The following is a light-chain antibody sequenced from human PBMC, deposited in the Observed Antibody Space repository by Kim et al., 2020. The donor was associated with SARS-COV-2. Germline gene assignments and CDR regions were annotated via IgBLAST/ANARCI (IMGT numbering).Light chain of an antibody. V-gene: IGLV6-57*03. CDR2: ADN. CDR3: QSYDSSNCVV. Sequence: NRATIACPRSSDNMASNFVESCQQRPGGAATTVIYADNQRPPGVPDRVSGSIDSSSNSAALTISRLKTEDEADYYCQSYDSSNCVVFGGGTQLTVL. J-gene: IGLJ2*01. CDR1: SDNMASNF.